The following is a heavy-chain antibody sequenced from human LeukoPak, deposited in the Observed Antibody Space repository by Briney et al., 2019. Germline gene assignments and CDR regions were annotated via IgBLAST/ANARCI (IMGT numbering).Heavy chain of an antibody. CDR3: TRDKYGGNSNAFDI. CDR1: GFTFSNYW. V-gene: IGHV3-74*01. CDR2: VGTDGSST. J-gene: IGHJ3*02. D-gene: IGHD4-23*01. Sequence: GGSLRLSCAASGFTFSNYWMDWVRHVPGKGPVWVSRVGTDGSSTAYADYVKGRFTISRDNAKNTLYLQMNSLRVEDTAVYYCTRDKYGGNSNAFDIWGQGTLVTVSS.